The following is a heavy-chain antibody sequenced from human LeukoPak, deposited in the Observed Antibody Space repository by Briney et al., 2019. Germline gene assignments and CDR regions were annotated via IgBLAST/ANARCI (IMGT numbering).Heavy chain of an antibody. CDR3: APEITIFGVVMAGVDY. Sequence: GGSLRLSCAASGFTFSSCAMSWVRQAPGKGLEWVSAISGSGGSTYYADSVKGRFTISRDNAKNSLYLQMNSLRAEDTAVYYCAPEITIFGVVMAGVDYWGQGTLVTVSS. V-gene: IGHV3-23*01. CDR1: GFTFSSCA. J-gene: IGHJ4*02. CDR2: ISGSGGST. D-gene: IGHD3-3*01.